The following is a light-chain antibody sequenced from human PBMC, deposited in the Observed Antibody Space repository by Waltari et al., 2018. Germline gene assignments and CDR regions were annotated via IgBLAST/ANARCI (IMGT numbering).Light chain of an antibody. CDR1: SSNIGGYNY. J-gene: IGLJ3*02. V-gene: IGLV2-14*01. CDR3: SSYTGANTLGV. CDR2: GAS. Sequence: QSALTQPASVSGSPGQSIAISCTGSSSNIGGYNYVSWYQHHPGKAPRLIICGASNRPSGVSNRFSGSKSANTASLTISGLQAEDEAYYYCSSYTGANTLGVFGGGTKLTVL.